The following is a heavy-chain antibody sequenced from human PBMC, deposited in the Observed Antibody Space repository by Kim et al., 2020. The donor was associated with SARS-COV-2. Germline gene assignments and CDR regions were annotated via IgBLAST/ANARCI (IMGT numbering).Heavy chain of an antibody. Sequence: GNTGDAQKCQGRVTMTRNTSISTAYMELSSLRSEDTAVYYCARGEYYFDYWGQGTLVTVSS. D-gene: IGHD3-10*01. CDR2: GNT. V-gene: IGHV1-8*01. CDR3: ARGEYYFDY. J-gene: IGHJ4*02.